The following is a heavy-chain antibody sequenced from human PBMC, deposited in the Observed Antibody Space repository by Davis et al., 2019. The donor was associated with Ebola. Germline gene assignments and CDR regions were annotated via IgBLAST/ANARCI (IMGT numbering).Heavy chain of an antibody. V-gene: IGHV3-21*04. D-gene: IGHD2-21*01. CDR1: GFTFSSYS. CDR2: ISSSSSYI. J-gene: IGHJ4*02. CDR3: ANIDPYCGGDCWPAFDY. Sequence: PGGSLRLSCAASGFTFSSYSMNWVRQAPGKGLEWVSSISSSSSYIYYADSVKGRFTISRDNSKNTLYLQMNSLRAEDTAVYYCANIDPYCGGDCWPAFDYWGQGTLVTVSS.